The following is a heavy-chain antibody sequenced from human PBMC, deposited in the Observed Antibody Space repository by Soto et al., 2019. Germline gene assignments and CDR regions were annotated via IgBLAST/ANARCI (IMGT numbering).Heavy chain of an antibody. J-gene: IGHJ6*02. CDR1: GFTFDDYT. Sequence: GGSLRLSCAASGFTFDDYTMHWVRQAPGKGLEWVSLISWDGGSTYYADSVKGRFTISRDNSKNSLYLQMNSLRTEDTALYYCAKNPSTAAEDYYGMDVWGQGTMVTVSS. D-gene: IGHD6-13*01. V-gene: IGHV3-43*01. CDR2: ISWDGGST. CDR3: AKNPSTAAEDYYGMDV.